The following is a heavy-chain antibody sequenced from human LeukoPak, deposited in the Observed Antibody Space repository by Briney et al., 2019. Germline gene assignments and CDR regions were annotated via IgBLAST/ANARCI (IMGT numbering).Heavy chain of an antibody. Sequence: GGSLRLSCAAYGFTVSSNDMSCVCQAPGKGLEWVSVIYVGGSTYYADSVKGRFTISRDNSKNTLYLQMNSLRAEDTAVYYCARDRGSGITMVRGDIRGYMDVWGKGTTVTVSS. J-gene: IGHJ6*03. D-gene: IGHD3-10*01. CDR1: GFTVSSND. V-gene: IGHV3-53*01. CDR3: ARDRGSGITMVRGDIRGYMDV. CDR2: IYVGGST.